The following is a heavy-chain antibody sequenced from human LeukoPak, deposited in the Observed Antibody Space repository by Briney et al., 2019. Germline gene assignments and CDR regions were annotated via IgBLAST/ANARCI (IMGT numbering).Heavy chain of an antibody. Sequence: GASVKVSCKASGYTFTGYYMHWVRQAPGQGLEWMGWINPNSGGTNYARKFQGRVTMTRDTSISTAYMELSRLRSDDTAVYYCARDQGYCSSTSCYRALYYFDYWGQGTLVTVSS. CDR1: GYTFTGYY. V-gene: IGHV1-2*02. D-gene: IGHD2-2*01. J-gene: IGHJ4*02. CDR3: ARDQGYCSSTSCYRALYYFDY. CDR2: INPNSGGT.